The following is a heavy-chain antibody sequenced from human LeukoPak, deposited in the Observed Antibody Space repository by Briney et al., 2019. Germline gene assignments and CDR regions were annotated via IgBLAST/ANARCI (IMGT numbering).Heavy chain of an antibody. J-gene: IGHJ4*02. D-gene: IGHD3-16*02. V-gene: IGHV3-21*01. Sequence: GGSLRLSCAASGFTFSSYSMNWVRQAPGKGLEWVSSISSSSSYIYYADSVKGRFTISRDNAKNSLYLQMNSLRAEDTAVYYCARHQSMGSMITFGGVIAFWGQGALVTVSS. CDR1: GFTFSSYS. CDR3: ARHQSMGSMITFGGVIAF. CDR2: ISSSSSYI.